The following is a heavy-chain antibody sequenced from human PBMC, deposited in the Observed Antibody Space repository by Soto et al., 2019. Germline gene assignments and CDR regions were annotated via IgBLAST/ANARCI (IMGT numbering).Heavy chain of an antibody. CDR2: MNPNSGNT. J-gene: IGHJ5*02. D-gene: IGHD4-17*01. CDR3: ARGFATVTYNWFDP. CDR1: GYTFTSYD. V-gene: IGHV1-8*01. Sequence: QVQLVQSGAEVKKPGASVKVSCKASGYTFTSYDINWVRQATGHGLEWMGWMNPNSGNTGYAQKFQGRVTMTRNTSISTAYMELSSLRSEDTAVYYCARGFATVTYNWFDPWGQGTLVTVSS.